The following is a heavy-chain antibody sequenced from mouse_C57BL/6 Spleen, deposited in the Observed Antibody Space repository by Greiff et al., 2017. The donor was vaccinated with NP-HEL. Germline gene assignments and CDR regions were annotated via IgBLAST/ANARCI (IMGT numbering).Heavy chain of an antibody. V-gene: IGHV1-52*01. D-gene: IGHD1-1*02. CDR1: GYTFTSYW. CDR2: IDPSDSET. CDR3: ARNGGYYGYFDG. Sequence: QVQLQQPGAELVRPGSSVKLSCKASGYTFTSYWMHWVKQRPIQGLEWIGNIDPSDSETHYNQKFKDKATLTVDKSSSTAYMQLSSLTSEDSTVYYWARNGGYYGYFDGWGTGTKVTVSS. J-gene: IGHJ1*03.